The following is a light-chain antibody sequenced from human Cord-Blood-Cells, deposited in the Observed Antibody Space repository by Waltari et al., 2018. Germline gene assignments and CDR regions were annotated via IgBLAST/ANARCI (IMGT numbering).Light chain of an antibody. V-gene: IGKV3-20*01. CDR2: GAS. Sequence: EIVLTQSPGTLSLSLGERATLSCRASQSVSSSYLAWYQQNPGQAPRLLIYGASSRATGIPDRFSGSGSGTDFTLTISRLEPEDFAVYYCQQYGSSPHTFGQGTKLEIK. CDR1: QSVSSSY. J-gene: IGKJ2*01. CDR3: QQYGSSPHT.